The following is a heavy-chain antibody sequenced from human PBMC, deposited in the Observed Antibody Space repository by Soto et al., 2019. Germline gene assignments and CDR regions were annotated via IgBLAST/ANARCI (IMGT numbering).Heavy chain of an antibody. V-gene: IGHV4-61*01. J-gene: IGHJ4*02. CDR3: ARGATVTKYDY. Sequence: SETLSLTCTVSGVSVSSGSFYWAWIRQPPGKGLEWIGFGSYSGTTNYKPSLKSRVTISVDTSRSQISLKVSSLTAADTAVYYCARGATVTKYDYWGQGTLVTVSS. CDR2: GSYSGTT. D-gene: IGHD4-17*01. CDR1: GVSVSSGSFY.